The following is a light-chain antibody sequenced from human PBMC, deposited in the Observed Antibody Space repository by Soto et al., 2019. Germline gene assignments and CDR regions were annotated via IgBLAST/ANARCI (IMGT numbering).Light chain of an antibody. CDR1: SSDVGSYNL. CDR3: CSYAGSST. CDR2: EGS. V-gene: IGLV2-23*01. Sequence: QSSLTQPASVSGSPGQSITISCTGTSSDVGSYNLVSWYQQHPGKAPKLMIYEGSKRPSGVSNRFSGSKSGNTASLTISGLQAEDEADYYCCSYAGSSTLGGGTKLTVL. J-gene: IGLJ2*01.